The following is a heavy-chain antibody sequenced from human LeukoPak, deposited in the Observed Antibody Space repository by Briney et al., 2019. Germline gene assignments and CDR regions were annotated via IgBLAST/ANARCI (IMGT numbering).Heavy chain of an antibody. Sequence: GRSLRLSCAASGFTFSSYGMHWVRQAPGKGLEWVAFIRYDGSNKYYADSVKGRFTISRDNSKNTLYLQMNSLRAEDTAVYYCARELVVPAAIGIYGMDVWGQGTTVTVSS. CDR2: IRYDGSNK. CDR1: GFTFSSYG. CDR3: ARELVVPAAIGIYGMDV. D-gene: IGHD2-2*01. J-gene: IGHJ6*02. V-gene: IGHV3-33*01.